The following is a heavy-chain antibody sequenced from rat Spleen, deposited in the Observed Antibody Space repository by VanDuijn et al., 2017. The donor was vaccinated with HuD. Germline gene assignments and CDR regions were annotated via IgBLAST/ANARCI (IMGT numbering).Heavy chain of an antibody. D-gene: IGHD1-11*01. CDR3: ATEPLNYGGPHWFAY. V-gene: IGHV5S10*01. J-gene: IGHJ3*01. Sequence: EVQLVESGGGLVQPGRSLKLSCAASGFTFSDYNMAWVRQAPKKGLEWVATIFYDGSGTYYRDSVKGRFTMSRDNAKSTLYLQMDNLKSEDTATYYCATEPLNYGGPHWFAYWGQGTLVTVSS. CDR1: GFTFSDYN. CDR2: IFYDGSGT.